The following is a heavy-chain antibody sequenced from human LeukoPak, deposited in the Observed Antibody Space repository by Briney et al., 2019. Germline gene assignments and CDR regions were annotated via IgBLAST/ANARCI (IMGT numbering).Heavy chain of an antibody. CDR2: INSDGSTT. Sequence: PGGSLRLSCAASGFTFGSYWMHWVRQAPGKGLVWVSRINSDGSTTNYADSVKGRFTISRDNAKNTLYLQMNSLRAEDTAVYYCARRSSGSPPYYFDYWGQGTLVTVSS. J-gene: IGHJ4*02. CDR1: GFTFGSYW. V-gene: IGHV3-74*01. D-gene: IGHD1-26*01. CDR3: ARRSSGSPPYYFDY.